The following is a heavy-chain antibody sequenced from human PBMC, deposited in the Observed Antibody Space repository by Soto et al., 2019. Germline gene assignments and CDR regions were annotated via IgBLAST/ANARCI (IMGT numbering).Heavy chain of an antibody. Sequence: QVQLVQSGAEVKKPGASVKVSCKASGYTFTGYYMHWVRQAPGQGLEWMGWINPNSGGTNYAQKFQGWVTMTRDTSISTAYMELSRLRSDDMAVYYCASAKTSGPGGGTTTSFDYWGQGTLVTVSS. J-gene: IGHJ4*02. V-gene: IGHV1-2*04. CDR1: GYTFTGYY. D-gene: IGHD1-26*01. CDR2: INPNSGGT. CDR3: ASAKTSGPGGGTTTSFDY.